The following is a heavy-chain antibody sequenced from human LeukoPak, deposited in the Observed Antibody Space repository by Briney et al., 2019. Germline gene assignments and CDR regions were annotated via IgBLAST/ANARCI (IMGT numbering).Heavy chain of an antibody. CDR3: AKAFGNGVSGGNRFFDY. V-gene: IGHV3-23*01. CDR1: GFTLSSYA. J-gene: IGHJ4*02. CDR2: LSISGDNT. Sequence: GGSLRLSCAASGFTLSSYAMSWVRQAPGKGLEWGSALSISGDNTYYADSVKGRFTISRDRSKNTLYLQMNSLRIDDTAVYECAKAFGNGVSGGNRFFDYWGQGTLVTVSS. D-gene: IGHD4-23*01.